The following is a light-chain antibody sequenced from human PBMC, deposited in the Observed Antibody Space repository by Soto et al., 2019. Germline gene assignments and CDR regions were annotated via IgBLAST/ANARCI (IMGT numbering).Light chain of an antibody. CDR3: QQYNNWPRNT. CDR2: GAS. Sequence: EIVMTQAPATLSVSPGERATLSCRASQSVSSNLAWYQQKPGQAPRLLIYGASTGATGIPARFSGSGSGTESTLTISSLQSEDFAVYYCQQYNNWPRNTFGQGTKLEIK. CDR1: QSVSSN. V-gene: IGKV3-15*01. J-gene: IGKJ2*01.